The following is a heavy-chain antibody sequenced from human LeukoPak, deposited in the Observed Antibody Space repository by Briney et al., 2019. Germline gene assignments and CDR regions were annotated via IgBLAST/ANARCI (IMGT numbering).Heavy chain of an antibody. J-gene: IGHJ6*02. CDR3: ARDPKSAVGYYYYGMEV. CDR2: VSYSGST. CDR1: GGSISSGGYY. Sequence: PSETLSLTCTVSGGSISSGGYYWSWIRQPPGKGLEWIGHVSYSGSTNYNPSLKSRVTISLDTSKNQFSLKLSSMTAADTAVYFCARDPKSAVGYYYYGMEVWGQGTTVTVSS. V-gene: IGHV4-61*08. D-gene: IGHD6-19*01.